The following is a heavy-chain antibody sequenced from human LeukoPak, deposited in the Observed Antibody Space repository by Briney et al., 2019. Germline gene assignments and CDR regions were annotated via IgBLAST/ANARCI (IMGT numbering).Heavy chain of an antibody. Sequence: GGSLRLSCAASGFTFSSYAMSWVRQAPGKGLEWVSAISGSGGSTYYADSVKGRFTISRDNSKNSLYLQMNSLRPEDTALYYCAKGLNDLYYYYGMDVWGQGTTVTVSS. V-gene: IGHV3-23*01. CDR3: AKGLNDLYYYYGMDV. J-gene: IGHJ6*02. CDR1: GFTFSSYA. CDR2: ISGSGGST. D-gene: IGHD1-1*01.